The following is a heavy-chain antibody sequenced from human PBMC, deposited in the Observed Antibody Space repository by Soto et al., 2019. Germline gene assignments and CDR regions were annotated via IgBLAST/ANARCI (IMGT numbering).Heavy chain of an antibody. D-gene: IGHD4-4*01. J-gene: IGHJ6*02. CDR2: INQDGSKT. V-gene: IGHV3-7*01. CDR1: GFTFSSFW. Sequence: GGSLRLSCAASGFTFSSFWMSWVRQAPGKGLEWVASINQDGSKTQYADSVKGRFTISRDNARNSLYLQMTSLRTEDTAMYYCARGRSGTQYYSPMDVWGQGTTVTVSS. CDR3: ARGRSGTQYYSPMDV.